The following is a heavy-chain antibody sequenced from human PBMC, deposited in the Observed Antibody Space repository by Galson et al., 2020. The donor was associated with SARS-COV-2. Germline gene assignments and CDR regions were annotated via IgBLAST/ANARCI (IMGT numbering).Heavy chain of an antibody. J-gene: IGHJ2*01. CDR2: ISYDGSNK. V-gene: IGHV3-30*18. CDR1: GFTFSRYS. CDR3: AKCGSSSGDTGYFDL. Sequence: GGSLRLSCAASGFTFSRYSMHWVRQAPGKGLEWVAVISYDGSNKYYADSVKGRFTISRDNSKNTLYLQMNSLRAEDTAVYYCAKCGSSSGDTGYFDLWGRGTLVTVSS. D-gene: IGHD6-6*01.